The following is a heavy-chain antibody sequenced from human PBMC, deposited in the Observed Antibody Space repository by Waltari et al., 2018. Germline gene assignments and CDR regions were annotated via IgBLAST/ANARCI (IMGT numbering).Heavy chain of an antibody. Sequence: HVQLVQSGAEVKKPGGSVKVSCKASGYTFTSCGISWVRQAPGQGPEWMGWISAYNGNTKYAQKVQCRITITTDTSTSTAYMELRSLESDDAALYYCARVPKSGVAFDIWGQGTMVTVSS. CDR3: ARVPKSGVAFDI. J-gene: IGHJ3*02. CDR1: GYTFTSCG. CDR2: ISAYNGNT. V-gene: IGHV1-18*01.